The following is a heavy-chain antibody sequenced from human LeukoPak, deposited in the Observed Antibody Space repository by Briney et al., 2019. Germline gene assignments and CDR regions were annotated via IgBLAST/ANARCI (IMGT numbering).Heavy chain of an antibody. Sequence: GGSLRLSCAASGFTFSNYAMSWVRQAPGKGLEWVSAISGSGGSTYYADSVKGRFTISRDNSKNTLYLQMNSLRAEDTAVYYCAKASAMIVVVSKHFDYGGQGTLVTVSS. J-gene: IGHJ4*02. CDR3: AKASAMIVVVSKHFDY. CDR2: ISGSGGST. V-gene: IGHV3-23*01. CDR1: GFTFSNYA. D-gene: IGHD3-22*01.